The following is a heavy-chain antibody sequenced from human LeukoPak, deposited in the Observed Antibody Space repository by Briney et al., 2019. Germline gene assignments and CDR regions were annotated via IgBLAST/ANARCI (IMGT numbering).Heavy chain of an antibody. CDR2: INSDGSSP. CDR3: AREDYESYHFDY. Sequence: GGSLRLSCAASGFTFSRFWMHWVRQAPGKGLVWVSRINSDGSSPSYADSVKGRFTISRDNAKNTLYLQMNSLRADDTAVYYCAREDYESYHFDYWGQGTLVTVSS. J-gene: IGHJ4*02. V-gene: IGHV3-74*01. D-gene: IGHD4-17*01. CDR1: GFTFSRFW.